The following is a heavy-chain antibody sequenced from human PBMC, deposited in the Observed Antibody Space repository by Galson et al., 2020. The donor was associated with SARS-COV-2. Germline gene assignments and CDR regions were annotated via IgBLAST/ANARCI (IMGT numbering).Heavy chain of an antibody. V-gene: IGHV4-59*01. J-gene: IGHJ4*02. CDR2: IYYSGST. D-gene: IGHD3-3*01. Sequence: ETSETLSLTCTVSGDSMNSYYWSWIRQPPGKGLDWIGYIYYSGSTHYNPSLKSRVTISVDTSKNQFSLKLSSVTAADTALYYCARITIFGVAGYYFDYWGQGTLGTVS. CDR1: GDSMNSYY. CDR3: ARITIFGVAGYYFDY.